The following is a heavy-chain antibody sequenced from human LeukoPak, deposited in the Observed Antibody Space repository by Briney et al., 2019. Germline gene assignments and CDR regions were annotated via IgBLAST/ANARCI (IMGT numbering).Heavy chain of an antibody. D-gene: IGHD3-16*01. V-gene: IGHV3-15*01. CDR3: ATGNGGYFDF. CDR2: IKKKSDGGTT. J-gene: IGHJ4*02. CDR1: GFTFSSYS. Sequence: GGSLRLSHAASGFTFSSYSMNWVRKAPGRGLEWVGRIKKKSDGGTTDYGAPVKGRFTISRDDSKKTLFLHMNSLTTEDTAFYYCATGNGGYFDFWGQETLATVSS.